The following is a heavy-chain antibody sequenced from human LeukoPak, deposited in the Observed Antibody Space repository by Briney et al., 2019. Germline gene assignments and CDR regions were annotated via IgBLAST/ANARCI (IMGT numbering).Heavy chain of an antibody. CDR3: ARDKRYFDWDVDY. Sequence: PSETLSLTCTASGYSINIGYYWGWIRQPPGKGLEWIGSIYHSGTTYYNPSLKSRVTISVDTSKNQFSLKLSSVTAADTAVYYCARDKRYFDWDVDYWGQGTMATVSS. V-gene: IGHV4-38-2*02. J-gene: IGHJ3*01. CDR1: GYSINIGYY. D-gene: IGHD3-9*01. CDR2: IYHSGTT.